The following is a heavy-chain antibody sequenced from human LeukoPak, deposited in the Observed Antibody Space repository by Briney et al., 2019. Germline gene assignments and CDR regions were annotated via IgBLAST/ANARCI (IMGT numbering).Heavy chain of an antibody. Sequence: GGSLRLSCAAPGFTFTTNPMSWVRQPPGKGLEWVSAISGSGGSTYYADSVKGRFTISRDNSKNTLYLQMNSLRAEDTAVYYCAKAVAGCFDYWGQGTLVTVSS. CDR1: GFTFTTNP. D-gene: IGHD6-19*01. J-gene: IGHJ4*02. CDR3: AKAVAGCFDY. CDR2: ISGSGGST. V-gene: IGHV3-23*01.